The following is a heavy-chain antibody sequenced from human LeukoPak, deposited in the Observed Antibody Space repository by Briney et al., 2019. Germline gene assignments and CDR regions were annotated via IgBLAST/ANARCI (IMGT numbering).Heavy chain of an antibody. CDR2: IYPGDSDT. V-gene: IGHV5-51*01. D-gene: IGHD3-10*01. Sequence: GESLKTSCKGSGYSFTSYWIGWVRQMPGKGLEWMGIIYPGDSDTRYSPSFQGQVTISADKSIGTAYLQWSSLKASDTAMYYCARRRVWFGELPDFDYWGQGTLVTVSS. J-gene: IGHJ4*02. CDR1: GYSFTSYW. CDR3: ARRRVWFGELPDFDY.